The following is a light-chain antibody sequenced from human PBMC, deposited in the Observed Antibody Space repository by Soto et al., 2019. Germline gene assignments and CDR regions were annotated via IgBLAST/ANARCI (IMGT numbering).Light chain of an antibody. CDR2: GAS. CDR3: QQYDNSIT. Sequence: EIVLTQSPGTLSLSPGESATLSCRASQSVTSNYLAWYQQKPGQAPRLLIYGASSRATGIPDRFSGSGSGTDFTLTISRLEPEDFAVYYCQQYDNSITFGQGTRLEIE. V-gene: IGKV3-20*01. CDR1: QSVTSNY. J-gene: IGKJ5*01.